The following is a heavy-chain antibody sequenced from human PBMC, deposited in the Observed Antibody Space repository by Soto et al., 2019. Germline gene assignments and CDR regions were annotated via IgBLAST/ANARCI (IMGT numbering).Heavy chain of an antibody. CDR2: ISGSSSSI. CDR3: AIDPFGGGDSEWFDP. V-gene: IGHV3-21*01. Sequence: EVQLVESGGGLVKPGGSLRLSCAASGFTFSRSAMNWVRQAPGKGLEWVSCISGSSSSIYYADSVQGRFTISRDNAKNSLYLQMNRLRAEDTAVYYCAIDPFGGGDSEWFDPWGQGTLVTVSS. D-gene: IGHD2-21*02. CDR1: GFTFSRSA. J-gene: IGHJ5*02.